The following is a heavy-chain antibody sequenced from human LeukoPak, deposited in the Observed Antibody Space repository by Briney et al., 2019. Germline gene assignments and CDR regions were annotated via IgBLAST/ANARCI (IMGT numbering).Heavy chain of an antibody. Sequence: PSETLSLTCAVSGYSISSGYYWGWIRQPPGKGLEWIGSIYHSGSTYYNPSLKSRVTISVDTSKNPFSLKLSSVTAADTAVYYCASSSEDYDFWSGYLNFDYWGQGTLVTVSS. CDR1: GYSISSGYY. D-gene: IGHD3-3*01. J-gene: IGHJ4*02. CDR2: IYHSGST. V-gene: IGHV4-38-2*01. CDR3: ASSSEDYDFWSGYLNFDY.